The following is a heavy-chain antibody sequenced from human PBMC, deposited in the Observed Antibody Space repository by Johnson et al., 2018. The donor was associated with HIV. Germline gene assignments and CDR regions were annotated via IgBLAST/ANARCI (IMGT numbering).Heavy chain of an antibody. Sequence: VQLVESGGGLLQPGGSLRLSCAASGFTFSSFAMSWVRQAPGKGLEWVSGISSIGGSTYYADSVKGRFTIPRDNAKNSLYLQMNSLRAEDTAVYYCARDRGRGGYSYGRGDAFDIWGQGTMVTVSS. CDR2: ISSIGGST. J-gene: IGHJ3*02. CDR1: GFTFSSFA. CDR3: ARDRGRGGYSYGRGDAFDI. D-gene: IGHD5-18*01. V-gene: IGHV3-23*04.